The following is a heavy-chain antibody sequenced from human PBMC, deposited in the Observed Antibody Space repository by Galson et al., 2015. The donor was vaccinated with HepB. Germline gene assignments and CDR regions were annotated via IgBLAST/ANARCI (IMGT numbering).Heavy chain of an antibody. Sequence: SVKVSCKASGYTFTSYGISWVRQAPGQGLEWMGWISAYNGNTNYAQKLQGRVTMTTDTSTSTAYMELRSLRSDDTAVYYCARDFVGLVVPAAIGIYYYYYMDVWGKGTTVTVSS. CDR2: ISAYNGNT. CDR1: GYTFTSYG. D-gene: IGHD2-2*02. J-gene: IGHJ6*03. V-gene: IGHV1-18*01. CDR3: ARDFVGLVVPAAIGIYYYYYMDV.